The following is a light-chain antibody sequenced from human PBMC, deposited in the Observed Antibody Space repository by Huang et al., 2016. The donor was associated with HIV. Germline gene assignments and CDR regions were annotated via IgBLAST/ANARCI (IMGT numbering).Light chain of an antibody. J-gene: IGKJ3*01. CDR2: GAS. Sequence: EIVMTQSPATLSVSPGERATLSCRASQSVSSNLAWYQQKPGQAPRLLIYGASTRATGIPARFSCSGSWTAFTLTISILQSEDFAVYYCQQYNNWPPATFGPGTKVDIK. V-gene: IGKV3-15*01. CDR3: QQYNNWPPAT. CDR1: QSVSSN.